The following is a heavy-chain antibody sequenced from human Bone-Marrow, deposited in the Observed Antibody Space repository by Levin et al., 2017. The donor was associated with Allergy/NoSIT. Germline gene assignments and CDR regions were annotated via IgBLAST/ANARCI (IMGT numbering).Heavy chain of an antibody. V-gene: IGHV3-21*01. Sequence: GGSLRLSCEASGFTFSGYSMNWVRQAPGKGLEWVSSISITSSDKYYGYSVKGRFPISRDNAKNSLYLQMNSLRAEDTAVYYCAREGDFGDYIDYWGQGTLVTVSS. D-gene: IGHD2-21*02. CDR2: ISITSSDK. CDR3: AREGDFGDYIDY. J-gene: IGHJ4*02. CDR1: GFTFSGYS.